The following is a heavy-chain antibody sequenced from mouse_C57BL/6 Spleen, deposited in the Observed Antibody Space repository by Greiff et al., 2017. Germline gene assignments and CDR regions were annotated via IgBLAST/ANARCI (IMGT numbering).Heavy chain of an antibody. CDR2: IDPSDSYT. Sequence: QVQLQQPGAELVMPGASVKLSCKASGYTFTSYWMHWVKQRPGQGLEWIGEIDPSDSYTNYNQKFKGKSTLTVDKSSSTAYMQLSSLTSADSAVYYCARSAYDYDDGFAYWSQGTLGTVSA. J-gene: IGHJ3*01. CDR1: GYTFTSYW. V-gene: IGHV1-69*01. D-gene: IGHD2-4*01. CDR3: ARSAYDYDDGFAY.